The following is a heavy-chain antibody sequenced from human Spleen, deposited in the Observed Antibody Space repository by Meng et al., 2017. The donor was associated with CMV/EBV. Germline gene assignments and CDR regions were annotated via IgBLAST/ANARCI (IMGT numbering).Heavy chain of an antibody. CDR1: GFTFEDYG. CDR3: AKEHAAVVPAAVKGMDV. Sequence: GESLKISCAASGFTFEDYGMSWVRQTPGKGLEWVSAISGSGDSTYYADSVKGRFTISRDNSKSTLYLQMNSLRAEDTALYYCAKEHAAVVPAAVKGMDVWGQGTTVTVSS. V-gene: IGHV3-23*01. CDR2: ISGSGDST. J-gene: IGHJ6*02. D-gene: IGHD2-2*01.